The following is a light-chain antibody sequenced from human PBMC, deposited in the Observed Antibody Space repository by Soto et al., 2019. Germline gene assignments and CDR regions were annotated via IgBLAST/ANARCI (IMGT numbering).Light chain of an antibody. J-gene: IGLJ1*01. CDR3: SSYTSSSTLYV. CDR1: SSDVGGYNY. CDR2: DVS. V-gene: IGLV2-14*01. Sequence: QSALTQPAYVSGSHGQSITISCTGTSSDVGGYNYVSWYQQHPGKAPKLMIYDVSNRPSGVSNRFSGSKSGNTASLTISGLQAEDEADYYCSSYTSSSTLYVFGTGTKLTDL.